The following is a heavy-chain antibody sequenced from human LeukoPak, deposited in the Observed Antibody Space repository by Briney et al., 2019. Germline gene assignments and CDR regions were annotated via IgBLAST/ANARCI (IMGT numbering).Heavy chain of an antibody. CDR1: GGSISSYD. CDR3: AGRISGYGFDS. D-gene: IGHD5-12*01. J-gene: IGHJ5*01. Sequence: SETLSLTCTVSGGSISSYDWSWIRQPAGKGLEWLGRTYTSGSTNYNPSLKSRVTISVDKSKNQFSLKLRSVTAADTAVYYCAGRISGYGFDSWGQGTLVTVSS. CDR2: TYTSGST. V-gene: IGHV4-4*07.